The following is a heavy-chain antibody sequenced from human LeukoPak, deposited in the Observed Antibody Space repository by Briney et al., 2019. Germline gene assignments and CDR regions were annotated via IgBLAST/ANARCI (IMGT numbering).Heavy chain of an antibody. V-gene: IGHV1-69*04. CDR2: IIPILGIA. CDR1: GGTFSSYA. CDR3: ASHSYQLLLFDY. Sequence: SVKVSCKASGGTFSSYAISWVRQAPGQGLEWMGRIIPILGIANYAQKFRGRVTITADKSTSTAYMELSSLRSEDTAVYYCASHSYQLLLFDYWGQGTLVTVSS. D-gene: IGHD2-2*01. J-gene: IGHJ4*02.